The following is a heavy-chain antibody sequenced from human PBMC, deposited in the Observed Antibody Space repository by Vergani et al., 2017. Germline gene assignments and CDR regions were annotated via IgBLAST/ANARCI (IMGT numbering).Heavy chain of an antibody. Sequence: QVQLQESGPGLVKPSQTLSLTCTVSGGSISSGSYYWSWIRQPAGKGLEWIGRIYTSGSTNYNPSLKSRVTISVDTSKNQFFLKLSSVTAADTAVYYCARTIAAAGDNWFDPWGQGTLVTVSS. CDR3: ARTIAAAGDNWFDP. V-gene: IGHV4-61*02. CDR1: GGSISSGSYY. CDR2: IYTSGST. D-gene: IGHD6-13*01. J-gene: IGHJ5*02.